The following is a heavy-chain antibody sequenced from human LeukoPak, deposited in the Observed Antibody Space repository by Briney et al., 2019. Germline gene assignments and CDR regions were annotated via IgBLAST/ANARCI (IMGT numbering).Heavy chain of an antibody. CDR3: ARGLTYNWNLHAFDY. D-gene: IGHD1-20*01. CDR1: GYTFTSYY. CDR2: INPSGVTT. Sequence: GASVKVSCKASGYTFTSYYMNWVRQAPGQGLEWMGIINPSGVTTNYAQKLQGRVTMTRDTSTSTVYMELSSLRSEDTAVYYCARGLTYNWNLHAFDYWGQGTLVTVSS. V-gene: IGHV1-46*01. J-gene: IGHJ4*02.